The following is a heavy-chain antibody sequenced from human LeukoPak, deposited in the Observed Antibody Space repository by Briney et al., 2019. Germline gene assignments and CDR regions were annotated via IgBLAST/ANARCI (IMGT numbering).Heavy chain of an antibody. Sequence: SETLSLTCAVYGGSFSGYYWSWIRQPPGKGLEWIGETNHSGSTNYNPSLKSRVTISVDTSKNQFSLKLSSVTAADTAVYYCARRHPVGRVGFDYWGQGTLVTVSS. CDR3: ARRHPVGRVGFDY. J-gene: IGHJ4*02. V-gene: IGHV4-34*01. CDR2: TNHSGST. CDR1: GGSFSGYY. D-gene: IGHD1-26*01.